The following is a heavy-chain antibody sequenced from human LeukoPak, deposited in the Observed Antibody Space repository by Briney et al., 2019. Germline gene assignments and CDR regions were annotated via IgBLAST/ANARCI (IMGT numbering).Heavy chain of an antibody. Sequence: SETLSLTCTVSGYSISSGYYWGWIRQPPGKGLEWIGSIYHSGSTYYNPSLKSRVTISVDTSKNQFSLKLSSVTAADTAVYYCARDVGWSITWGQGTLVTVSS. J-gene: IGHJ5*02. CDR1: GYSISSGYY. CDR3: ARDVGWSIT. V-gene: IGHV4-38-2*02. D-gene: IGHD6-19*01. CDR2: IYHSGST.